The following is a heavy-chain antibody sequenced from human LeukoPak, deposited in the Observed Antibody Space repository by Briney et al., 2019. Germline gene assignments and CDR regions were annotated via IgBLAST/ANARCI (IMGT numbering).Heavy chain of an antibody. CDR1: GGSISSFNW. J-gene: IGHJ4*02. Sequence: SETLSLTCAASGGSISSFNWWSWVRQPPGKGLEWLREIYHSGSTNYNPSLKSRVTISIDKSKNQFSLKLSSVTAADTAVYYCARDRGSGNYYSLGYWGQGTLVTVSS. CDR3: ARDRGSGNYYSLGY. V-gene: IGHV4-4*02. D-gene: IGHD1-26*01. CDR2: IYHSGST.